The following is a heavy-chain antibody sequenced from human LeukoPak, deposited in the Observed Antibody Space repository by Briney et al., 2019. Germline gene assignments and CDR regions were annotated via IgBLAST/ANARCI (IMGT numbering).Heavy chain of an antibody. CDR3: ARHQMPAGSWFGP. CDR2: IYTSGST. Sequence: SETLSLTCTVSGGSISRYYWSWIRQPPEKGLEWIGYIYTSGSTKYNPSLKSRGTISVDTSKNQFSLKLSSVTAADTAVYYCARHQMPAGSWFGPWGQGTLVTVSS. D-gene: IGHD6-13*01. CDR1: GGSISRYY. V-gene: IGHV4-4*09. J-gene: IGHJ5*02.